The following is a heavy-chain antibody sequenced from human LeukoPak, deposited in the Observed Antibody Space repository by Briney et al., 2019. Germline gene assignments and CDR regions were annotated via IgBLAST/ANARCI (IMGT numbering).Heavy chain of an antibody. CDR2: ISGSDSTI. Sequence: PGGSLRLSCAASGFTFSTYSMNWVRQAPGKGLEWVSYISGSDSTIYYADSVRGRFTISRDNSKNTLYLEVISLTAEDTAVYYCAKDDAWLRFGEWSQGTLVTVSS. CDR3: AKDDAWLRFGE. D-gene: IGHD3-10*01. CDR1: GFTFSTYS. V-gene: IGHV3-48*01. J-gene: IGHJ4*02.